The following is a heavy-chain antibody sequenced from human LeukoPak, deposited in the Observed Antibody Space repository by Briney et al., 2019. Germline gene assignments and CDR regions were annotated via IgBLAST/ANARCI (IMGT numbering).Heavy chain of an antibody. D-gene: IGHD2-8*01. CDR2: INTGGNSS. CDR3: ATSRSSCTNGACVTDWYFAL. V-gene: IGHV3-74*01. Sequence: PGGSLRLSCAASGLPFSSSWMHWVRHAPGKGLVWVARINTGGNSSTYVDAVKGRFTISRDNDKNTLYLQMTGLRAEDTAVYYCATSRSSCTNGACVTDWYFALWGRGTLVTVSS. J-gene: IGHJ2*01. CDR1: GLPFSSSW.